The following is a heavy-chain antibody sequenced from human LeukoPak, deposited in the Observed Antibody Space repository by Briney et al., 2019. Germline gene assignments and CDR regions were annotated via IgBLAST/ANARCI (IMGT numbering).Heavy chain of an antibody. CDR1: GYTFTNYG. CDR2: ISAYNGNT. Sequence: ASVKVSCKASGYTFTNYGISWVRQAPGQGLEWMGWISAYNGNTKYAQKFQSRVTMTTDTSTNTVNMELRSLRSDDTAVFYCAQSGSDNYYYYGMDVWGQGTTVIVSS. D-gene: IGHD1-26*01. V-gene: IGHV1-18*01. CDR3: AQSGSDNYYYYGMDV. J-gene: IGHJ6*02.